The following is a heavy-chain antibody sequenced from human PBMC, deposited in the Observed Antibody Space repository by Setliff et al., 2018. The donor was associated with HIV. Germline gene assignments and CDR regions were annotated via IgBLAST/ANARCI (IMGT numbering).Heavy chain of an antibody. CDR2: IWYDGTSK. D-gene: IGHD6-13*01. Sequence: PGGSLRLSCVASGFRFSTYGMHWVRQAPGKGLEWVTFIWYDGTSKHYADSVRGRFTISRDNSKNTLYLQMNSLRAEDTAVYYCAKNLYRSGWSPLDYWGQGTLVTVSS. CDR1: GFRFSTYG. CDR3: AKNLYRSGWSPLDY. J-gene: IGHJ4*02. V-gene: IGHV3-30*02.